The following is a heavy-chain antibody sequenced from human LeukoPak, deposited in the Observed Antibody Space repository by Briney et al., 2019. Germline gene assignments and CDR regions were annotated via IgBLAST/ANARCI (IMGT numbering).Heavy chain of an antibody. CDR2: IWYDGSNK. CDR1: GFTFSSYG. V-gene: IGHV3-33*01. J-gene: IGHJ4*02. CDR3: PRDGVVPAAPGFAY. D-gene: IGHD2-2*01. Sequence: GRSLRLSCAASGFTFSSYGMHWVRQAPGKGLEWVAVIWYDGSNKYYADSVKGRFTISRDNSKNTLYLQMNSLRAEDTAVYYCPRDGVVPAAPGFAYWAQGTLLTVSS.